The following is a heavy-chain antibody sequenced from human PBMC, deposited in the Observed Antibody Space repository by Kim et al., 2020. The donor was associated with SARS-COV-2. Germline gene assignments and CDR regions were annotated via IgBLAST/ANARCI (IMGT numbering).Heavy chain of an antibody. D-gene: IGHD3-9*01. V-gene: IGHV3-33*01. Sequence: GGSLRLSCAASGFTFSSYGMHWVRQAPGKGLEWVAVIWYDGSNKYYADSVKGRFTISRDNSKNTLYLQMNSLRAEDTAVYYCARDGGYIGYSYGYDYDILTGPSAGKMDVWGKGTTVTVSS. CDR3: ARDGGYIGYSYGYDYDILTGPSAGKMDV. CDR1: GFTFSSYG. J-gene: IGHJ6*04. CDR2: IWYDGSNK.